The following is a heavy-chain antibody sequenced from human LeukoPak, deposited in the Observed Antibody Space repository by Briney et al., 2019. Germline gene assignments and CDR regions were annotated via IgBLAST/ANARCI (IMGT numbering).Heavy chain of an antibody. Sequence: GASVKVSCKASGGTFSSYAISWVRQAPGQGLEWMGGIVPIFGTANYAQKFQGRVTITADKSTSTAYMELSSLRSEDTAVYYCARGPTVADYYYYMDVWGKGTTVTVSS. CDR3: ARGPTVADYYYYMDV. D-gene: IGHD4-23*01. CDR2: IVPIFGTA. V-gene: IGHV1-69*06. CDR1: GGTFSSYA. J-gene: IGHJ6*03.